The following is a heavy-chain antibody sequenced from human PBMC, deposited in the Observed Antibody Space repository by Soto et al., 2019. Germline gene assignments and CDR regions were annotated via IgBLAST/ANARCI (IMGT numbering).Heavy chain of an antibody. CDR3: ARSQGSSTSLEIYYYYYYGMDV. J-gene: IGHJ6*02. V-gene: IGHV1-69*01. CDR2: IIPISDTT. Sequence: QVQLVQSGAEVKKPGSSVKVSCKASGVTFSSYAISWVRQAPGQGREWTGGIIPISDTTNYAQKFQGRVTITADESTSTAYMELSSLRSEDTAVYYCARSQGSSTSLEIYYYYYYGMDVWGQGTTVTVSS. D-gene: IGHD2-2*01. CDR1: GVTFSSYA.